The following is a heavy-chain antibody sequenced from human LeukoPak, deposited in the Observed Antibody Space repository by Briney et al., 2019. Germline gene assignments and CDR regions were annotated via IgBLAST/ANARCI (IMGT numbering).Heavy chain of an antibody. CDR2: IYSGGST. J-gene: IGHJ4*02. CDR1: GFTVSNNY. D-gene: IGHD4-11*01. CDR3: ARQNDYIHDY. Sequence: GGSLRLSCAASGFTVSNNYMGWVRQAPGKGLEWVSVIYSGGSTYYADSVKGRFTTSRDNSRNTLYLQMDSLRAEDTAVYYCARQNDYIHDYWGQGTLVTVSS. V-gene: IGHV3-53*01.